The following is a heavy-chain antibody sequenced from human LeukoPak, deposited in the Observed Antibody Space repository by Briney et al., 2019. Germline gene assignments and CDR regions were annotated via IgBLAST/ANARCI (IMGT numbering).Heavy chain of an antibody. J-gene: IGHJ6*03. V-gene: IGHV3-23*01. D-gene: IGHD6-13*01. CDR3: AKGGSSWYFDYYCYMDV. Sequence: PGGSLRLSCAASGFAFSSYAMSWVRQAPGKGLEWVSAISGSGGSTYYADSVKGRFTISRDNSKNTLYLQMNSLRAEDTAVYYCAKGGSSWYFDYYCYMDVWGKGTTVTVSS. CDR2: ISGSGGST. CDR1: GFAFSSYA.